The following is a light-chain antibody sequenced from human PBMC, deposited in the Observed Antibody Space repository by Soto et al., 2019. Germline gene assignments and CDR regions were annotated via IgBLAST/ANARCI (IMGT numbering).Light chain of an antibody. Sequence: DIQMTQSPSSLSASVGDRVTITCRASQGISNYLAWYQQKPGKVPKLLIYAASTLQSGVPSRFSGSGSGTDFTLTISSLQXXXVATYYCQKYNSAPQTFGQGTKVEIK. CDR3: QKYNSAPQT. J-gene: IGKJ1*01. CDR2: AAS. CDR1: QGISNY. V-gene: IGKV1-27*01.